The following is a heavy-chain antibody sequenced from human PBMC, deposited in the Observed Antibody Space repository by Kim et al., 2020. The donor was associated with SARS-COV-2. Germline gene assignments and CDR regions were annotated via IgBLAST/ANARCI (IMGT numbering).Heavy chain of an antibody. Sequence: ASVKVSCKASGYTFTGYYMHWVRQAPGQGLEWMGWINPNSGGTNYAQKFQGRVTMTRDTSISTAYMELSRLRSDDTAVYYCARVKGSIAAADPYNWFDPWGQGTLVTVSS. CDR1: GYTFTGYY. CDR2: INPNSGGT. D-gene: IGHD6-13*01. V-gene: IGHV1-2*02. CDR3: ARVKGSIAAADPYNWFDP. J-gene: IGHJ5*02.